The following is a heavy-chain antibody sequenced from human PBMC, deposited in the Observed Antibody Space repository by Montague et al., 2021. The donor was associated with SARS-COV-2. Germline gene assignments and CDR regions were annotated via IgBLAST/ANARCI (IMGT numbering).Heavy chain of an antibody. D-gene: IGHD3-22*01. V-gene: IGHV3-9*01. CDR2: ISWNSGSI. J-gene: IGHJ4*02. CDR3: AKDMEDIYDSSGYFDY. Sequence: SLRLSCAASGFTFGDYAMHWVRQAPGKGLEWVSGISWNSGSIGYADSVKGRFTISRDNAKNSLYLQMNSLGAEDTALYHCAKDMEDIYDSSGYFDYWGQGTLVTVSS. CDR1: GFTFGDYA.